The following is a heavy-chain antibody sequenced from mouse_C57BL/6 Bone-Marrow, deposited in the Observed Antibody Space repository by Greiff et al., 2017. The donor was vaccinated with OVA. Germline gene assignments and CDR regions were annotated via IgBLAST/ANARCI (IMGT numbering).Heavy chain of an antibody. V-gene: IGHV1-81*01. D-gene: IGHD2-4*01. J-gene: IGHJ4*01. Sequence: VQLQQPGAELARPGASFKLSCKASGYTFTSYGISWVKQRTGQGLEWIGEIYPRSGNTYYNEKFKGKATLTADKSSSTAYMELRSLTSEDSAVYFCARRLRRGGDYWGQGTSVTVSS. CDR3: ARRLRRGGDY. CDR1: GYTFTSYG. CDR2: IYPRSGNT.